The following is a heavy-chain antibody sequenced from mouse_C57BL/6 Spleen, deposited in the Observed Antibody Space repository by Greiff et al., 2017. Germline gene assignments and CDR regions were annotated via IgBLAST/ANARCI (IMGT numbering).Heavy chain of an antibody. CDR3: ARDPIITTVVARYFDG. D-gene: IGHD1-1*01. J-gene: IGHJ1*03. CDR2: IHPNSGST. Sequence: VQLQQPGAELVKPGASVKLSCKASGYTFTSYWMHWVKQRPGQGLEWIGMIHPNSGSTNYNEKFKSKATLTVDKSSSTAYMQLSSLTSEDSAVYYCARDPIITTVVARYFDGWGTGTTVTVSS. CDR1: GYTFTSYW. V-gene: IGHV1-64*01.